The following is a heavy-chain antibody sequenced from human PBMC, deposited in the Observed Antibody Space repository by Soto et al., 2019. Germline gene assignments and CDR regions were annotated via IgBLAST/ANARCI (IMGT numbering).Heavy chain of an antibody. V-gene: IGHV4-30-4*01. CDR1: GGSISSGDYY. CDR3: SAGGSGQIYGMDV. J-gene: IGHJ6*02. Sequence: SETLSLTCTVSGGSISSGDYYWSWIRQPPGKGLEWIGYIYYSGSTYYNPSLKSRVTISVDTSKNQFSLKLSSVTAADTAVYYCSAGGSGQIYGMDVWGQGTTVTVSS. CDR2: IYYSGST. D-gene: IGHD3-10*01.